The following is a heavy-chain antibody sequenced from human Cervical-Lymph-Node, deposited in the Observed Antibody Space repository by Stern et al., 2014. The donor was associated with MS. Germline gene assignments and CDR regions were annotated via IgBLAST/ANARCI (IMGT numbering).Heavy chain of an antibody. CDR3: ARDFVDTAMITRSDYLDS. CDR1: GYTLTNYP. CDR2: INTNTGNS. V-gene: IGHV7-4-1*02. D-gene: IGHD5-18*01. J-gene: IGHJ4*02. Sequence: QVQLVQSGAELKEPGASVKVSCKASGYTLTNYPMNWVRQAPGQGLEWMGWINTNTGNSTYAQGFTGRFHISSDTTVCTAYLDISSLKAEDTAVYYCARDFVDTAMITRSDYLDSWGQGTRVTVPS.